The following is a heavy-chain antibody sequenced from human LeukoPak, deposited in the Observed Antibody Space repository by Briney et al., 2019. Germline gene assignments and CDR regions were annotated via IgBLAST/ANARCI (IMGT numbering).Heavy chain of an antibody. CDR3: ARENYFSFEY. Sequence: GGSLRLSCAASGFTFSNYWIHWVRQAPGKGLEWVANIRPDGSEKYYADSVRGRCTISRDNTRNTLDLQMNSLRPEDTAVYYCARENYFSFEYWGQGALVTVSS. V-gene: IGHV3-7*03. CDR2: IRPDGSEK. CDR1: GFTFSNYW. D-gene: IGHD3-16*01. J-gene: IGHJ4*02.